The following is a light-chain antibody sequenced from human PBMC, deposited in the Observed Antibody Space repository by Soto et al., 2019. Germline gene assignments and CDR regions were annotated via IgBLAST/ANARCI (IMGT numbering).Light chain of an antibody. CDR1: SSDVGYDNY. J-gene: IGLJ1*01. CDR2: EVS. V-gene: IGLV2-14*01. CDR3: SSYTRSTTLV. Sequence: QSVLTQPASVSGSPGQSITISCTGTSSDVGYDNYVSWYQQHPGKAPKLMIFEVSNRPSGVSNRFSGSKSANTASLTISGLQAEDEADYYCSSYTRSTTLVFGTGTKLTVL.